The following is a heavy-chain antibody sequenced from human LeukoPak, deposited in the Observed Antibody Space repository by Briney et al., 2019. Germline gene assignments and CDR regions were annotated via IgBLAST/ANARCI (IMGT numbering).Heavy chain of an antibody. CDR2: ISYDGSNK. J-gene: IGHJ4*02. D-gene: IGHD3-10*01. CDR3: AKDHEVRGVISGYFDY. CDR1: GFTFSSYA. V-gene: IGHV3-30*04. Sequence: GGSLRLSCAASGFTFSSYAMHWVRQAPGKGLEWVAVISYDGSNKYYADSVKGRFTISRDNSKNTLYLQMNSLRAEDTAVYYCAKDHEVRGVISGYFDYWGQGTLVTVSS.